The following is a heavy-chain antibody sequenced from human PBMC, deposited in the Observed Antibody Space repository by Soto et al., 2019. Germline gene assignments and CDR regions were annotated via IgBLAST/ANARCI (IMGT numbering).Heavy chain of an antibody. V-gene: IGHV1-69*06. CDR1: GGTFSSYA. J-gene: IGHJ5*02. CDR2: IIPIFGTA. Sequence: ASVKVSCKASGGTFSSYAISWVRQAPGQGLEWMGGIIPIFGTANYAQKFQGRVTITADKSTSTAYMELSSLRSEDTAVYYCARVGCSGGSCYSGYNWFDPWGQGTLVTVSS. D-gene: IGHD2-15*01. CDR3: ARVGCSGGSCYSGYNWFDP.